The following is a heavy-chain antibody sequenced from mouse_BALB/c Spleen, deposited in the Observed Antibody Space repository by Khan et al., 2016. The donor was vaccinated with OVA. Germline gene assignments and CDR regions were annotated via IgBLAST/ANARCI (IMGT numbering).Heavy chain of an antibody. D-gene: IGHD2-1*01. V-gene: IGHV1-7*01. Sequence: VELVESGAELAKPVASVKMSCKASGYTFTTYWMHWVIQRPGQGLDWIGYINPSTGYTEYNQKFKDKATLTADKSSSTAYMQLSSLTSEDSAVYYCARRGVYGIFAYWGQGTLVTVSA. CDR2: INPSTGYT. CDR1: GYTFTTYW. J-gene: IGHJ3*01. CDR3: ARRGVYGIFAY.